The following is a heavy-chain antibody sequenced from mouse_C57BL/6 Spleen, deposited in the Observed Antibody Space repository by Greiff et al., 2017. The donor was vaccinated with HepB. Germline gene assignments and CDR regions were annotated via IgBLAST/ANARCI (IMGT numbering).Heavy chain of an antibody. D-gene: IGHD2-5*01. Sequence: QVTLKESGPGILQSSQTLSLTCSFSGFSLSTSGMGVSWIRQPSGKGLEWLAHIYWDDDKRYNPSLKSRLTISKDTSRNQVFLKITSVDTADTATYYCARSFQGYYSNVFDYWGQGTTLTVSS. V-gene: IGHV8-12*01. J-gene: IGHJ2*01. CDR2: IYWDDDK. CDR1: GFSLSTSGMG. CDR3: ARSFQGYYSNVFDY.